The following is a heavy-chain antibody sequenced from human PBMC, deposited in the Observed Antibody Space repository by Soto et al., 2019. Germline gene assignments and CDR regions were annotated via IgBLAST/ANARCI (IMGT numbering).Heavy chain of an antibody. CDR2: ITPFSGDV. CDR1: GNTFTYRY. Sequence: QMQLVQSGAEVKKTGSSVTFSCKALGNTFTYRYLHWVRQAPGQALEWMGWITPFSGDVHYAQKFQERVTITRDRSINTAYMQMSRLRSEDTAMYFCASGGAGSGPFTWELPDHWGQGTLVTVSS. J-gene: IGHJ4*02. V-gene: IGHV1-45*02. D-gene: IGHD1-26*01. CDR3: ASGGAGSGPFTWELPDH.